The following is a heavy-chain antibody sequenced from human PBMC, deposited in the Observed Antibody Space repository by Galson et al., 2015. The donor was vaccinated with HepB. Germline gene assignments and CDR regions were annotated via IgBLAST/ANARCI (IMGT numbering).Heavy chain of an antibody. Sequence: SLRLSCAASGFTFNLYSMNWVRQAPGKGLEWISYISYISSRGTHVYYADSVKGRFTISRDDAKNSLYLQMNSLRVEDTALYYCVRVGSASCEYWGQGTLVTVSS. CDR3: VRVGSASCEY. D-gene: IGHD2-2*01. V-gene: IGHV3-21*05. J-gene: IGHJ4*02. CDR1: GFTFNLYS. CDR2: ISSRGTHV.